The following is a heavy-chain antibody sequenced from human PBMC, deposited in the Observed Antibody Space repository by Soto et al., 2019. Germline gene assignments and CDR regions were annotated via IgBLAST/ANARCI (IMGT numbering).Heavy chain of an antibody. Sequence: TLSLTCTVSGGSISSYYWSWIRQHPGTGLEWIGYIYYSGSTNYNPSLKSRVTISRDNAKNSLYLQMNSLRAEDTAVYYCARDRGYDAHDYYYNAMDVWGQGTTVTVSS. D-gene: IGHD2-15*01. CDR2: IYYSGST. V-gene: IGHV4-59*12. CDR1: GGSISSYY. J-gene: IGHJ6*02. CDR3: ARDRGYDAHDYYYNAMDV.